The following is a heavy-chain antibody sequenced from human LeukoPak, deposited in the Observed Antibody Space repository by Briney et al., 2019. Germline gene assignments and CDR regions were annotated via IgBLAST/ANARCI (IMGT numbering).Heavy chain of an antibody. J-gene: IGHJ6*02. CDR2: ISSSGSTI. D-gene: IGHD2-15*01. CDR1: GFSFSDYE. Sequence: TGGSLRLSCAASGFSFSDYEMNWVRQAPGKGLEWVSYISSSGSTIYYADSVKGRFTISRDNAKNSLYLQMNSLRAEDTAVYYCARDRADLVVVAAYYYYYGMDVWGQGTTVTVSS. V-gene: IGHV3-48*03. CDR3: ARDRADLVVVAAYYYYYGMDV.